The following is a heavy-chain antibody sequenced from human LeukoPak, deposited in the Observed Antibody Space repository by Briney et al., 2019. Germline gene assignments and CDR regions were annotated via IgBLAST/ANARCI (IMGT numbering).Heavy chain of an antibody. D-gene: IGHD2-2*01. CDR3: ASNPPYCSSTSCYGGGYFDY. CDR1: GFTFSSYA. CDR2: ISGSGGST. Sequence: GGSLRLSCAASGFTFSSYAMSWVRQAPGKGLEWVSAISGSGGSTYYADSVKGRFTISRDNSKNTLYLQMNSLRAEDTAVYYCASNPPYCSSTSCYGGGYFDYWGQGTLVTVSS. J-gene: IGHJ4*02. V-gene: IGHV3-23*01.